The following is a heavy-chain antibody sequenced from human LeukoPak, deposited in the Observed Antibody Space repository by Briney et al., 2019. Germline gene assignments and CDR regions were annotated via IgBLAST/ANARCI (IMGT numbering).Heavy chain of an antibody. J-gene: IGHJ5*02. V-gene: IGHV1-2*02. CDR1: GYTFSDYV. Sequence: ASVNVSCKASGYTFSDYVIHWVRQAPGQGLECMGWINPKSRDTNYVQKVQGRVTMTRDTSINTVYMELSILNSDDTAMYYSARDVIMGDDQGWFDPWGQGTLVTVSS. CDR2: INPKSRDT. CDR3: ARDVIMGDDQGWFDP. D-gene: IGHD3-16*01.